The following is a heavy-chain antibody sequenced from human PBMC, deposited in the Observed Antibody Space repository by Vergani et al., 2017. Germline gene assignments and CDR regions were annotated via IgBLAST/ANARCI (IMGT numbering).Heavy chain of an antibody. CDR3: ARVMYRDEASTGYRLEGMDI. J-gene: IGHJ6*02. D-gene: IGHD3-9*01. CDR2: MYYSGST. V-gene: IGHV4-39*07. Sequence: QLLLQESGPGVVKPSETLSLICNVSGGSVSGSGYYWGWVRQSPGKGLEWIGTMYYSGSTNYNPSLNSRVTMSVDTSKNQFSLKLRSVTAADTAVYFCARVMYRDEASTGYRLEGMDIWGQGTTVTISS. CDR1: GGSVSGSGYY.